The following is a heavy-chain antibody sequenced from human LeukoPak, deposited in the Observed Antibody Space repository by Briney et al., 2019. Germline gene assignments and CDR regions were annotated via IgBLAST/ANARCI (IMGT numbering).Heavy chain of an antibody. V-gene: IGHV3-23*01. CDR2: MYDSGGST. D-gene: IGHD3-16*01. Sequence: GGSLRLSCAASGFTFSSYAMSWVRQAPGKGLEWVSVMYDSGGSTYYADSVKGRFTISRDNSKNTPYLQMYSLRAEDTAVYYCAKDLAWNLGGMDVWGQGTTVTVSS. CDR3: AKDLAWNLGGMDV. CDR1: GFTFSSYA. J-gene: IGHJ6*02.